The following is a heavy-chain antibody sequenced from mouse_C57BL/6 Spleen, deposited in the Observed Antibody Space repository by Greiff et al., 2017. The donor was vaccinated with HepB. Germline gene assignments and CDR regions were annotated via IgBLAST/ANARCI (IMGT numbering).Heavy chain of an antibody. V-gene: IGHV3-6*01. D-gene: IGHD1-1*01. Sequence: EVKVEESGPGLVKPSQSLSLTCSVTGYSITSGYYWNWIRQFPGNKLEWMGYISYDGSNNYNPSLKNRISITRDTSKNQFFLKLNSVTTEDTATYYCAREKVTTVVATYDYAMDYWGQGTSVTVSS. J-gene: IGHJ4*01. CDR2: ISYDGSN. CDR1: GYSITSGYY. CDR3: AREKVTTVVATYDYAMDY.